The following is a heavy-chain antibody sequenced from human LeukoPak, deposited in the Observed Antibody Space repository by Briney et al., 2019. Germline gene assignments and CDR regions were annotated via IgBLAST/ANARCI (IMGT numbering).Heavy chain of an antibody. D-gene: IGHD6-19*01. Sequence: GGSLRLSCTTSGFTFSTYVMHWVRQAPGKGLEWVALIWYDGSNKYYADSVKGRFTISRDNSKNTLYLQMNSLRAEDTAVYYCASGDSSGLWYWGQGTLVTVSS. CDR3: ASGDSSGLWY. CDR1: GFTFSTYV. V-gene: IGHV3-33*01. J-gene: IGHJ4*02. CDR2: IWYDGSNK.